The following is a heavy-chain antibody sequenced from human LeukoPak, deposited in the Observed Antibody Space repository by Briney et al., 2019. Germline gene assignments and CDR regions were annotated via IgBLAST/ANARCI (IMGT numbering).Heavy chain of an antibody. J-gene: IGHJ4*02. V-gene: IGHV4-59*01. CDR2: IYYSGST. CDR3: ARRIPAALHSSYYFDS. CDR1: GDSNSSYF. Sequence: SETLSLTCTVSGDSNSSYFWSWIRQPPGKGLEWIGYIYYSGSTNYNPSLKSRATISADTSKSQFSLKLSSVTAADTAVYYCARRIPAALHSSYYFDSWGQGALVTVSS. D-gene: IGHD6-13*01.